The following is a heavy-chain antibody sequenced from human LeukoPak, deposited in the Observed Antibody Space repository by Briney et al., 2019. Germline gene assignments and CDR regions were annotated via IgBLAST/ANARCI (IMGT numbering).Heavy chain of an antibody. V-gene: IGHV4-39*01. CDR2: IYYSGST. Sequence: SETLSLTCTVSGGSISSSSYYWGWIRRPPGKGLEWIGSIYYSGSTYYNPSLKSRVTISVDTSKNQFSLKLSSVTAADTAVYYCARRGSIAYSRFDPWGQGTLVTVSS. CDR3: ARRGSIAYSRFDP. D-gene: IGHD6-6*01. CDR1: GGSISSSSYY. J-gene: IGHJ5*02.